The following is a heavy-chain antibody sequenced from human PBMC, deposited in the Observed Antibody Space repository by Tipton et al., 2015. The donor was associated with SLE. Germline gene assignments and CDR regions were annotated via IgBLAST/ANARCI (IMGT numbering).Heavy chain of an antibody. J-gene: IGHJ4*02. CDR3: VRKGYDSSFDY. Sequence: QLVQSGADVKKPGESLRISCKGSGYSFSNYWISWVRQMPGKGLEWMGRIDPSDSYTNYSPSFQGHVTISADKSISTAYLQWSSLKASDTAMYYCVRKGYDSSFDYWGQGTLVTVSS. CDR2: IDPSDSYT. CDR1: GYSFSNYW. V-gene: IGHV5-10-1*01. D-gene: IGHD3-22*01.